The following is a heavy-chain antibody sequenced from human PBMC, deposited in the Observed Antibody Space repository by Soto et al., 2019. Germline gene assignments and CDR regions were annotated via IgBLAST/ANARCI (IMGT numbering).Heavy chain of an antibody. Sequence: QVKLQASGPGLVKLSETLSLTCTVSGGSVSSGSYYWSWIRQPPGKGLEWIGYIYYSGSTNYNTYHKRRVTIRVDTSINPSSLKLSPVMAADTAVYYGARDYARRIGSSGNGFDYWGQGTLVTVSS. J-gene: IGHJ4*02. CDR3: ARDYARRIGSSGNGFDY. CDR1: GGSVSSGSYY. CDR2: IYYSGST. D-gene: IGHD6-19*01. V-gene: IGHV4-61*01.